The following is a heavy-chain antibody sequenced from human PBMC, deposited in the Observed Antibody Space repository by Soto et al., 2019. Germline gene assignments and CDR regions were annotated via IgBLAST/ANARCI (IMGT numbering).Heavy chain of an antibody. J-gene: IGHJ6*02. CDR3: ARDRPPRYGMDV. CDR1: GYTFTSYD. CDR2: MNPNSGNT. Sequence: ASVKVSCKASGYTFTSYDINWVRQATGQGLEWMGWMNPNSGNTGYAQKFQGRVTMTRNTSISTAYIELSSLRSEDTAVYYCARDRPPRYGMDVWGQGTTVTVSS. V-gene: IGHV1-8*01.